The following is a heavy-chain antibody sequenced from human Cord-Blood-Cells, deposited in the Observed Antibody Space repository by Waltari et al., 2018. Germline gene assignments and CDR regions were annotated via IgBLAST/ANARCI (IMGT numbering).Heavy chain of an antibody. V-gene: IGHV4-39*01. J-gene: IGHJ4*02. CDR3: ARHGFRFLEWLLYFDY. D-gene: IGHD3-3*01. CDR1: GGSISSSSYY. CDR2: IHYSGST. Sequence: QLQLQESGPGLVKPSETLSLTCTVPGGSISSSSYYWGWIGQPPGKGLEWIGSIHYSGSTYYNPSLKSRVTISVDTSKTQFSLKLSSVTAADTAVYYCARHGFRFLEWLLYFDYWGQGTLVTVSS.